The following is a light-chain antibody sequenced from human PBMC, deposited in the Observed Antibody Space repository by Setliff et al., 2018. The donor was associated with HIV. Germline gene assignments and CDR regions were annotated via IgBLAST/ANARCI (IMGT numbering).Light chain of an antibody. CDR1: SRDVGGGHNY. Sequence: QSALTQPASVSGSPGQSITISCTGTSRDVGGGHNYVSWHQQHPGKAPKLILYEVNKRPSGISNRFSGSKSGNTASLSISGLQAEDEADYYCSSKTSSNTYVFGTGTLVSVL. J-gene: IGLJ1*01. V-gene: IGLV2-14*01. CDR3: SSKTSSNTYV. CDR2: EVN.